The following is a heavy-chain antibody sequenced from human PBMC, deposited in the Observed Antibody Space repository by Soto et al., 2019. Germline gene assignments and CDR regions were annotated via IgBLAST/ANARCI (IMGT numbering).Heavy chain of an antibody. D-gene: IGHD3-10*01. V-gene: IGHV3-33*01. CDR1: GFTFSSYG. Sequence: GGSLRLSCAASGFTFSSYGMHXVSQAPGKGLEWVAVIWYDGSNKYYADSVKGRFTISVDTSKNQFSLKLSSVTAADTAVYYCARPCRGPGNDAFDIWGQGTMVTVSS. CDR2: IWYDGSNK. CDR3: ARPCRGPGNDAFDI. J-gene: IGHJ3*02.